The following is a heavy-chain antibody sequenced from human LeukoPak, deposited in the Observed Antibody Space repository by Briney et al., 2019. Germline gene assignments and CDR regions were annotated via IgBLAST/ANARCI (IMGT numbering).Heavy chain of an antibody. CDR3: ARQLYYDSSGYYWYFDL. CDR2: IHYSGST. CDR1: GGSIGSYS. Sequence: SETLSLTCTVSGGSIGSYSWNWIRQPPGKGLEWIGHIHYSGSTNYNTSLKSRVTISVDTSKNQFSLKLSSVTAADTAVYYCARQLYYDSSGYYWYFDLWGRGTLVTVSS. J-gene: IGHJ2*01. D-gene: IGHD3-22*01. V-gene: IGHV4-59*08.